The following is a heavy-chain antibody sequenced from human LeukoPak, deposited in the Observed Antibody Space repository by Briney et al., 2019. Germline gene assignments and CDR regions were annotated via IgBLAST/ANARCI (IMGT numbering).Heavy chain of an antibody. J-gene: IGHJ4*02. CDR3: ARGRSQWLRNFDY. CDR2: INHSGST. Sequence: PSETLSLTCTVSGGSISSYYWSWIRQPPGKGLEWIGEINHSGSTNYNPSLKSRVTISVDTSKNQFSLKLSSVTAADTAVYYCARGRSQWLRNFDYWGQGTLVTVSS. D-gene: IGHD5-12*01. V-gene: IGHV4-34*01. CDR1: GGSISSYY.